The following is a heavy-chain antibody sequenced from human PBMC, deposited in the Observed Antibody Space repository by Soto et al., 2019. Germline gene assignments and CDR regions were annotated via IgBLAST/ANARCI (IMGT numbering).Heavy chain of an antibody. CDR3: ARVSTPPDYGDYFDY. V-gene: IGHV3-7*01. CDR1: GFTFSSYW. D-gene: IGHD4-17*01. Sequence: GGSLRLSCAASGFTFSSYWMSWVRQAPGKGLEWVANIKQDGSEKYYVDSVKGRFTISRDNAKNSLYLQRNSLRAEDTAVYYCARVSTPPDYGDYFDYWGQGTLVTVSS. CDR2: IKQDGSEK. J-gene: IGHJ4*02.